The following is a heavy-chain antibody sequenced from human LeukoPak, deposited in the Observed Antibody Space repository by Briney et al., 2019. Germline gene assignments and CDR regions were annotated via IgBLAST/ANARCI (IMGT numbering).Heavy chain of an antibody. CDR3: ARGPYSYDSSGAFDI. Sequence: PSETLSLTCTVSGGSISTYYWSWIRQPPGKGLEWIGYIYYSGSTNYNPSLKSRVTISVDTSKNQFSLKLSSVTAADTAVYFCARGPYSYDSSGAFDIWGQGTMVTVSS. J-gene: IGHJ3*02. V-gene: IGHV4-59*08. D-gene: IGHD3-22*01. CDR1: GGSISTYY. CDR2: IYYSGST.